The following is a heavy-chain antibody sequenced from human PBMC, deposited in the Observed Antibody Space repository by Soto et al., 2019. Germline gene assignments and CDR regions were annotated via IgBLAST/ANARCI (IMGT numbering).Heavy chain of an antibody. Sequence: PGGSLRLSCAASGFIFSNAWINWVRQAPGKGLEWVGRIKSKADGGTTDFAAPVKGRFAISRDDSKNMMYMEMSSLRTEDTAVYYCTTDSYVNTPIVSFDYWGHGTLVPVPQ. D-gene: IGHD3-10*02. CDR2: IKSKADGGTT. CDR1: GFIFSNAW. CDR3: TTDSYVNTPIVSFDY. V-gene: IGHV3-15*07. J-gene: IGHJ4*01.